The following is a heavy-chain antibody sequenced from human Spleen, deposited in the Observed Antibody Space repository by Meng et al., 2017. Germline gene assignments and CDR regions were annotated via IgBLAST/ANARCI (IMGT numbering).Heavy chain of an antibody. CDR1: GYTFTNYD. CDR2: MNPNSANT. CDR3: ARFDRPYNNGDHVY. V-gene: IGHV1-8*02. D-gene: IGHD4-17*01. Sequence: ASVKVSCKASGYTFTNYDINWVRQAAGQGLEWMGWMNPNSANTGYAQKFQGRVTMTRNPSINTAYMELSSLTSEDTAVYYCARFDRPYNNGDHVYWGQGTLVTVSS. J-gene: IGHJ4*02.